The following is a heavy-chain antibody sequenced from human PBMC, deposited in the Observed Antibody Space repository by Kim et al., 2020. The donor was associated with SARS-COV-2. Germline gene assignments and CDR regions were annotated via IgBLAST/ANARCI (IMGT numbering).Heavy chain of an antibody. CDR1: GGSISSSSYY. J-gene: IGHJ4*02. CDR3: ARDGTGAAAVPFDY. V-gene: IGHV4-39*07. Sequence: SETLSLTCTVSGGSISSSSYYWGWIRQPPGKGLEWIGSIYYSGSTYYNPSLKSRVTISVDTSKNQFSLKLSSVTAADTAVYYCARDGTGAAAVPFDYWGQGTLVTVSS. CDR2: IYYSGST. D-gene: IGHD6-13*01.